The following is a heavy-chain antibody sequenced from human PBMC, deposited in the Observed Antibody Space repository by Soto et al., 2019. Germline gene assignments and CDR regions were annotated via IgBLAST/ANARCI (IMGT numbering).Heavy chain of an antibody. CDR1: GGTFSSYA. J-gene: IGHJ6*02. V-gene: IGHV1-69*13. CDR3: ARQGAGSSWYRRDYYYYGMDV. Sequence: GASVKVSCKASGGTFSSYAISWVRQAPGQGLEWKGGIIPIFGTANYAQKFQGRVTITADESTSTAYMELSFVTAADTAVYYCARQGAGSSWYRRDYYYYGMDVWGQGTTVTVSS. CDR2: IIPIFGTA. D-gene: IGHD6-13*01.